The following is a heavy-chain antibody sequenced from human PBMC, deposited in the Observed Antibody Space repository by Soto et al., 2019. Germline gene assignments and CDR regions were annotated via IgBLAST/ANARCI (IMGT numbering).Heavy chain of an antibody. CDR2: IIPIFGTA. CDR3: ARQLGYCTNGVCPGAFDI. D-gene: IGHD2-8*01. V-gene: IGHV1-69*13. J-gene: IGHJ3*02. CDR1: GGTFSSYA. Sequence: ASVKVSCKASGGTFSSYAISWVRQAPGQGLEWMGGIIPIFGTANYAQKFQGRVTITADESTSTAYMELSSLRSEDTAVYYCARQLGYCTNGVCPGAFDIWGQGTMVTVSS.